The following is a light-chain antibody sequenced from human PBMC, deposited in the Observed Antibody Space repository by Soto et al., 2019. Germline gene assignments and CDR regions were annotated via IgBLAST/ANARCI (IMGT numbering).Light chain of an antibody. Sequence: ELVMTQSPATLSVSPGERSTLSCRASQSISNNVAWYQQKPGQAPRILIYGASTRATDIPDRFSGSWSGTELTLTISRLQSDDSATYYCLKYSGSSYTFGQGTRLEIK. CDR1: QSISNN. J-gene: IGKJ5*01. CDR3: LKYSGSSYT. V-gene: IGKV3-15*01. CDR2: GAS.